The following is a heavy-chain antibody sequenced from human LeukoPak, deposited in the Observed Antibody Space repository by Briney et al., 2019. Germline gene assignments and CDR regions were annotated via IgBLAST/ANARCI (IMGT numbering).Heavy chain of an antibody. CDR2: IYYSGST. Sequence: ASETLSLTCTVSGGSISSYYWSWIRQPPGKGLEWIGYIYYSGSTNYNPSLKSRVTISVDTSKNQFSLKLSSVTAADTAVYYCARRRNDILTGPYYYYYDMDVWGQGTTVTVSS. J-gene: IGHJ6*02. V-gene: IGHV4-59*08. CDR3: ARRRNDILTGPYYYYYDMDV. D-gene: IGHD3-9*01. CDR1: GGSISSYY.